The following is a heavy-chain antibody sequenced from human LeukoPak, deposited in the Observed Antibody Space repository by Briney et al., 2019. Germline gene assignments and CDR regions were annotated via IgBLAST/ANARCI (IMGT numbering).Heavy chain of an antibody. CDR1: GGTFSSYA. J-gene: IGHJ4*02. CDR3: ASGTTVVTAIDY. D-gene: IGHD4-23*01. Sequence: SVKVSCKASGGTFSSYAISWVRQAPGHGLEWRGRIIPIFGIANYAQKFQGRVTITADKSTSTAYMELSSLRSEDTAVYYCASGTTVVTAIDYWGQGTLVTVSS. V-gene: IGHV1-69*04. CDR2: IIPIFGIA.